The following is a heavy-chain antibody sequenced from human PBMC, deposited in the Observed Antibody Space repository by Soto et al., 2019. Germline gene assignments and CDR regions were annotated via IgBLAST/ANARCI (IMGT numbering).Heavy chain of an antibody. CDR1: GYTFTSYD. V-gene: IGHV1-18*01. J-gene: IGHJ4*02. D-gene: IGHD3-16*02. Sequence: GASVKVSCKASGYTFTSYDIYWVRQAPGQGLEWMGWISAYNGNTNYAQKLQGRVTMTTDTSTSTAYMELRSLRSDDTAVYYCARDPLGGHIYDYVWGSYRSIFDYWGQGTLVTVSS. CDR3: ARDPLGGHIYDYVWGSYRSIFDY. CDR2: ISAYNGNT.